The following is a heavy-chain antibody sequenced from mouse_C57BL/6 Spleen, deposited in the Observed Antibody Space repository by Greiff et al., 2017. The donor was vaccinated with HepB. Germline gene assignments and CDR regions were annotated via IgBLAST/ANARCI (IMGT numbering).Heavy chain of an antibody. CDR1: GFTFSDYG. Sequence: EVKLMESGGGLVKPGGSLKLSCAASGFTFSDYGMHWVRQAPEKGLEWVAYISSGSRTIYYADTVKGRFTISRDNAKNTLFLQMTSLRSEDTAMYYCARTDYGSSYGFDYWGQGTTLTVSS. CDR3: ARTDYGSSYGFDY. CDR2: ISSGSRTI. V-gene: IGHV5-17*01. D-gene: IGHD1-1*01. J-gene: IGHJ2*01.